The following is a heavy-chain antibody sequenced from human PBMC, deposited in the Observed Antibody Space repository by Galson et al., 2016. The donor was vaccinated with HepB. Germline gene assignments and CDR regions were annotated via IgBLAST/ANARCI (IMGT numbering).Heavy chain of an antibody. J-gene: IGHJ5*01. CDR3: ARHDAGYSEGGGFDF. D-gene: IGHD3-9*01. Sequence: QSGAEVKKPGESLKISCKGSGYSFTNFWIAWVRQMPGKGLEWMGMIFPGDFETRYNPSFQGQVTISVDKSTRTAYLHWRSLKASDTAIFYCARHDAGYSEGGGFDFWGQGTLVTVSS. CDR1: GYSFTNFW. CDR2: IFPGDFET. V-gene: IGHV5-51*01.